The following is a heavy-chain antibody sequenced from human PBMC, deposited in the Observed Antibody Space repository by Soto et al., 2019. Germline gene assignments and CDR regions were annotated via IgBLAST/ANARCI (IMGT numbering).Heavy chain of an antibody. J-gene: IGHJ3*02. CDR2: IHAGNGYT. V-gene: IGHV1-3*01. CDR1: GYTFDNYA. CDR3: AALQYIGYDYKLALEI. D-gene: IGHD5-12*01. Sequence: QVQLVQSGAQVKNPGASVKVSCKASGYTFDNYALHWVRQAPGRRLEWMGWIHAGNGYTKYSQSFQGRVTITRDTSASTVHMDLRSASSDDSTAECCAALQYIGYDYKLALEIVGQSSMVTV.